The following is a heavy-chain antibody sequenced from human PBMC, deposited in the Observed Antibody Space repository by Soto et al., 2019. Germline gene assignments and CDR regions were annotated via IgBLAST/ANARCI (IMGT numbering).Heavy chain of an antibody. D-gene: IGHD2-21*01. J-gene: IGHJ6*02. CDR2: IYPGDSHT. CDR3: AIRVIKYGMDV. Sequence: GESLESSCKGSGYSFTSYWIGWVRQMPGRGLEWISIIYPGDSHTRYSPSFQGQVTISADKSISTAYLQCSSLKASDTAMYYCAIRVIKYGMDVWGQGTTVTVSS. V-gene: IGHV5-51*01. CDR1: GYSFTSYW.